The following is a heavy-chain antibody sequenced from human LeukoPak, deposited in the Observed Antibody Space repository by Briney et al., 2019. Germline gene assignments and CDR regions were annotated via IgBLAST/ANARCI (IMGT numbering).Heavy chain of an antibody. Sequence: PSQTLSLTCTVFGGSISSGDYYWSWIRQPPGKGLEWIGYIYYSGSTYYNPSLKSRVTISVDTSKNQFSLKLSSVTAADTAVYYCARDDGYAAEHYAFDIWGQGTMVTVSS. J-gene: IGHJ3*02. D-gene: IGHD3-3*02. CDR2: IYYSGST. CDR3: ARDDGYAAEHYAFDI. V-gene: IGHV4-30-4*08. CDR1: GGSISSGDYY.